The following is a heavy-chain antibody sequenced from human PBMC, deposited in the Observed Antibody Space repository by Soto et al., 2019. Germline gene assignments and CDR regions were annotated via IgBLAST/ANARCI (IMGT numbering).Heavy chain of an antibody. Sequence: GVSLRLSCAASGFTFSSFAMSWVRQAPGKGLEWVSVISGSGGSTYYADSVKGRFTISRDNSKNTLYLQMNSLRAEDTAVYYCAKEPAGYGDLLALGDWGQGTLVTVSS. CDR2: ISGSGGST. CDR3: AKEPAGYGDLLALGD. V-gene: IGHV3-23*01. J-gene: IGHJ4*02. CDR1: GFTFSSFA. D-gene: IGHD4-17*01.